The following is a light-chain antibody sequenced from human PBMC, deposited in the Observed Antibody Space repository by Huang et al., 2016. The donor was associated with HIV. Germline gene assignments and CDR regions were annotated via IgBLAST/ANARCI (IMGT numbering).Light chain of an antibody. Sequence: EIVLTQSPATLSLSPGERATLSCRSSQRVSSYLAWYQQRSGQAPRILIYDASNRATGIPVRFSGSGSVTDFTLTISSLEPEEFAVYYCQQRSNWPPLPFGGGTNVQIK. J-gene: IGKJ4*02. CDR3: QQRSNWPPLP. CDR2: DAS. V-gene: IGKV3-11*01. CDR1: QRVSSY.